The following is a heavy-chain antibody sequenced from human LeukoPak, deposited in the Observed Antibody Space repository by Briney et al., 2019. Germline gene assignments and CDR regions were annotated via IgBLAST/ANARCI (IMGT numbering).Heavy chain of an antibody. Sequence: HWASVKVSCKASGYTFTGYYMHWVRQAPGQGLEWMGIINPSGGSTSYAQKFQGRVTMTRDMSTSTAYMELSSLRSEDTAVYYCARAGVSVGDGYNFWYYYMDVWGKGTTVTVSS. V-gene: IGHV1-46*01. CDR3: ARAGVSVGDGYNFWYYYMDV. D-gene: IGHD5-24*01. J-gene: IGHJ6*03. CDR2: INPSGGST. CDR1: GYTFTGYY.